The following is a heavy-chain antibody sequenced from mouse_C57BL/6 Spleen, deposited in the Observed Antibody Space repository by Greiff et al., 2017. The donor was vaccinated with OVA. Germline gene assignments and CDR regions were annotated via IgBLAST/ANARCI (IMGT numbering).Heavy chain of an antibody. V-gene: IGHV5-12*01. CDR2: ISNGCGST. Sequence: DVMLVESGGGLVQPGGSLKLSCAASGFTFSDYYMYWVRQTPEKRLEWVAYISNGCGSTYYPDTVKGRFTISRDNAKNTLYLQMSRLKSEDTAMYYWARQRGAGTFYCDYWGQGTTLTVSS. D-gene: IGHD4-1*01. J-gene: IGHJ2*01. CDR3: ARQRGAGTFYCDY. CDR1: GFTFSDYY.